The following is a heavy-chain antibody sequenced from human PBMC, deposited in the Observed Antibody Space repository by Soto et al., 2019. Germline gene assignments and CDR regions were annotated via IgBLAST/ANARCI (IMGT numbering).Heavy chain of an antibody. D-gene: IGHD2-15*01. Sequence: SETLSLTWTVSGGSISSSSYCWGWIRQPPGKGLEWIGSIFYSGSTYYNPSLKSRVTISVDTSKNQFSLKLSSVTAADTAVYYCARHLTYCSAGSCYSDFPYYGMDVWGQGTTVTVSS. J-gene: IGHJ6*02. CDR1: GGSISSSSYC. V-gene: IGHV4-39*01. CDR2: IFYSGST. CDR3: ARHLTYCSAGSCYSDFPYYGMDV.